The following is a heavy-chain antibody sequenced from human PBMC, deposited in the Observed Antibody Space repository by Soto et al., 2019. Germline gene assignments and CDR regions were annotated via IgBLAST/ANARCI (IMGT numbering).Heavy chain of an antibody. Sequence: EVQLVESGGGLVQPGGSLRLSCAASGFSFNHYWMSWVRQAPGIGLEWVANIKPDGSETSYVDSVKGRFTISRDNAKNSLNLQMNSLRAEDTAVYYCARAGIAGPGDYWCQGTLVTVSS. CDR2: IKPDGSET. V-gene: IGHV3-7*05. D-gene: IGHD6-13*01. CDR3: ARAGIAGPGDY. J-gene: IGHJ4*02. CDR1: GFSFNHYW.